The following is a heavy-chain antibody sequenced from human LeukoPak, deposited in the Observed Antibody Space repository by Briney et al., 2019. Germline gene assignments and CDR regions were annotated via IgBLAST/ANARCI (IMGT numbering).Heavy chain of an antibody. V-gene: IGHV1-2*06. CDR1: GYTFTGYY. CDR3: ARERVRAAARQNNWFDP. J-gene: IGHJ5*02. Sequence: GASVKVSCKASGYTFTGYYMHWVRQAPGQGLEWMGRINPNSGGTNCAQKFQGRVTMTRDTSISTAYMELSRLRSDDTAVYYCARERVRAAARQNNWFDPWGQGTLVTVSS. D-gene: IGHD6-13*01. CDR2: INPNSGGT.